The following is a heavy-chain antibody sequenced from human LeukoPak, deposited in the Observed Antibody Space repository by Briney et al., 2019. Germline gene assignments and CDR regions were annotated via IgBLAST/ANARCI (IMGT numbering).Heavy chain of an antibody. Sequence: GGSLRLSCAASGFTFSSYGMHWVRQAPGKGLEWVAFIRYDGSNKYYADSVKGRFTISRDNSKNTLYLQMNSLRAEDTAVYYCAKGLWFGELSADYWGQGTLVTVSS. CDR1: GFTFSSYG. CDR2: IRYDGSNK. D-gene: IGHD3-10*01. CDR3: AKGLWFGELSADY. V-gene: IGHV3-30*02. J-gene: IGHJ4*02.